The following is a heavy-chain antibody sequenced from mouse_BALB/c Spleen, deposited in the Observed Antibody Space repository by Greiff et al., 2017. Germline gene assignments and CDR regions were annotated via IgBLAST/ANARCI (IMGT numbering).Heavy chain of an antibody. D-gene: IGHD1-1*01. CDR3: ARDGSSYVDY. CDR2: IDPANGNT. Sequence: EVKLMESGAELVKPGASVKLSCTASGFNIKDTYMHWVKQRPEQGLEWIGRIDPANGNTKYDPKFQGKATITADTSSNTAYLQLSSLTSEDTAVYYCARDGSSYVDYWGQGTTLTVSS. V-gene: IGHV14-3*02. J-gene: IGHJ2*01. CDR1: GFNIKDTY.